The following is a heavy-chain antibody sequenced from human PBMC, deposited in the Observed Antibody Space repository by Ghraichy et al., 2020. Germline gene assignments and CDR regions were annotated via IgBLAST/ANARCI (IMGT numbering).Heavy chain of an antibody. D-gene: IGHD2-15*01. Sequence: GGSLRLSETGSAYACSRVTCHWVVRRPRMGMKRVGVIWYDGSKKYYADSVKGRVTFSRDNSKNTIYLQMDSLRAEDTAVYYCARDDCSGNDCYLNWFDPWGQCTLVT. CDR2: IWYDGSKK. CDR3: ARDDCSGNDCYLNWFDP. V-gene: IGHV3-33*01. CDR1: AYACSRVT. J-gene: IGHJ5*02.